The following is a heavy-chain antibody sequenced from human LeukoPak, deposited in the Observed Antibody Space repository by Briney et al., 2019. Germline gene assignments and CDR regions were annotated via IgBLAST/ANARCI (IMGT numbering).Heavy chain of an antibody. CDR2: ISGSGGST. CDR1: GFTFSSYA. V-gene: IGHV3-23*01. CDR3: AQSAGSGSYYILNWFDP. J-gene: IGHJ5*02. Sequence: KSGGSLRLSCAASGFTFSSYAMSWVRQAPGKGLEWVSAISGSGGSTYYADSVKGRFTISRDNSKNTLYLQMNSLRAEDTAVYYCAQSAGSGSYYILNWFDPWGQGTLVTVSS. D-gene: IGHD3-10*01.